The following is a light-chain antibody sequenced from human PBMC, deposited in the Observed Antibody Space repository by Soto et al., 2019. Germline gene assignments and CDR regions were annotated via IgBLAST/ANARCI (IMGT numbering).Light chain of an antibody. V-gene: IGKV1-33*01. CDR2: DAS. CDR1: HDISNY. CDR3: QQYDNLLFT. J-gene: IGKJ3*01. Sequence: DIQMTPSPSSLSASVGDRVTITCQASHDISNYLNWYQQKLGQAPKLLIYDASNLETGVPSRFSGSGSGTDFTFTISSLQPEDFATYYCQQYDNLLFTFGPGTKVDVK.